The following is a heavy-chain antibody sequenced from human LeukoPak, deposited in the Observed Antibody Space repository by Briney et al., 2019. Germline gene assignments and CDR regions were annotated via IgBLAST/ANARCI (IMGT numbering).Heavy chain of an antibody. V-gene: IGHV3-30*01. CDR3: ARGDCSSCYSYPPY. Sequence: PGGSLRLSCAASGFTFSSYAMHWVRQAPGKGLEWVAVTSYDGSNKYYADSVKGRFTISRDNSKNTLYLQMNSLRAEDTAVYYCARGDCSSCYSYPPYWGQGTLVTVSS. CDR2: TSYDGSNK. D-gene: IGHD2-2*01. CDR1: GFTFSSYA. J-gene: IGHJ4*02.